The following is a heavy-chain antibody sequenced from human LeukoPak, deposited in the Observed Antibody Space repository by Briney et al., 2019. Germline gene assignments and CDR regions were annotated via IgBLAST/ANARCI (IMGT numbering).Heavy chain of an antibody. J-gene: IGHJ4*02. CDR3: ARMSYDMFPICFDY. V-gene: IGHV1-18*01. CDR2: ISAYNGNT. Sequence: GASVKVSCKASGYTFTSYGISWVRQAPGQGLEWMGWISAYNGNTNYAQKLQGRVTMTTDTSTSTAYMELRSLRSDDTAVYYCARMSYDMFPICFDYWGQGTLVTVSS. CDR1: GYTFTSYG. D-gene: IGHD3-22*01.